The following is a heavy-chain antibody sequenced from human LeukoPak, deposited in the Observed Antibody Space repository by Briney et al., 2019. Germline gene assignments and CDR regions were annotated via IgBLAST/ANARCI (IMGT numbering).Heavy chain of an antibody. J-gene: IGHJ4*02. CDR1: GFTVSSNY. V-gene: IGHV3-53*01. CDR3: ARAVAGYIGY. Sequence: GGSLRLSCAASGFTVSSNYMSWVRQAPGKGLEWVSVIYSGGSTYYADSVKGRFTISRDNAKNSLYLQMNSLRDEDTAVYYCARAVAGYIGYWGQGTLVTVSS. CDR2: IYSGGST. D-gene: IGHD6-19*01.